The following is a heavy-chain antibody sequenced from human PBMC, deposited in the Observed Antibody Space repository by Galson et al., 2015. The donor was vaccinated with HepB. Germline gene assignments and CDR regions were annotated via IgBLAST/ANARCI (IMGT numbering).Heavy chain of an antibody. V-gene: IGHV4-59*01. D-gene: IGHD1-26*01. J-gene: IGHJ4*02. CDR2: ISDSGSS. CDR1: GGSFSSFH. CDR3: ARWVGHFDF. Sequence: ETLSLTCTVSGGSFSSFHWSWIRQPPGKGLEWIGHISDSGSSHYNPSLKSRVTISADTSKNQFSLKLSSVSAADTAVYYCARWVGHFDFWGQGTLVTVSS.